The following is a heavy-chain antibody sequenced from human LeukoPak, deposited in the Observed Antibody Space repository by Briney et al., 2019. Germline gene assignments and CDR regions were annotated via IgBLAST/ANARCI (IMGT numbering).Heavy chain of an antibody. D-gene: IGHD4-17*01. CDR3: ARVLDYDWYFDL. CDR1: GDSTSDYY. Sequence: PSETLSLTCTVSGDSTSDYYWTWIRQSAGKGLEWIGYIDDNGSTNFNPSLKSRVTISVDTSKNQFSLKLSSVTAADTAVYYCARVLDYDWYFDLWGRGTLVTVSS. CDR2: IDDNGST. J-gene: IGHJ2*01. V-gene: IGHV4-59*08.